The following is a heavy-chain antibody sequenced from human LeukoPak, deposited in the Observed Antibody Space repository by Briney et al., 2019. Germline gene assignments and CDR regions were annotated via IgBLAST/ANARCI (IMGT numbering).Heavy chain of an antibody. CDR3: ARAGYYDILTGRRGYFDY. D-gene: IGHD3-9*01. J-gene: IGHJ4*02. Sequence: GGSLRLSCAASGFTVSSNYMSWVRQASGKGLEWVSVIYSGGSTYYADSVKGRFTISRDNSKNTLYLQMNSLRAEDTAVYYCARAGYYDILTGRRGYFDYWGQGTLVTVSS. CDR2: IYSGGST. V-gene: IGHV3-53*01. CDR1: GFTVSSNY.